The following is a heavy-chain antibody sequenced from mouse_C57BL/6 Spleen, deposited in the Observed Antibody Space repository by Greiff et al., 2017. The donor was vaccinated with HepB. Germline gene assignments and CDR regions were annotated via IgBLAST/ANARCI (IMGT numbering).Heavy chain of an antibody. CDR2: IYPGSGST. CDR3: ARSRTYYGSSYEHY. V-gene: IGHV1-55*01. CDR1: GYTFTSYW. J-gene: IGHJ2*01. D-gene: IGHD1-1*01. Sequence: QVQLQQPGAELVKPGASVKMSCKASGYTFTSYWITWAKQRPGQGLEWIGDIYPGSGSTNYNEKFKSKATLTVDTSSSTAYMQLSSLTSEDSAVYYCARSRTYYGSSYEHYWGQGTTLTVSS.